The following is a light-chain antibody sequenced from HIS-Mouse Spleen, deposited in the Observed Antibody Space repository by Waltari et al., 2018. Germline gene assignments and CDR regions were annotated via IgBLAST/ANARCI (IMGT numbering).Light chain of an antibody. V-gene: IGKV3-15*01. CDR1: QSVSSN. CDR3: QQYNNWL. J-gene: IGKJ4*01. Sequence: EIVMTQSPATLSVSPGERATLSCRASQSVSSNLAWYQQKPGQAPRLLIYGASTRATGIRARFSGSGSGTEFTLTISSLQSEDFAVYYCQQYNNWLFGGGTKVEIK. CDR2: GAS.